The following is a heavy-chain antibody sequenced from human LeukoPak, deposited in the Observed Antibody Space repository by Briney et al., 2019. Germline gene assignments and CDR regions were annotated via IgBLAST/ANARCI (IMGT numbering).Heavy chain of an antibody. CDR3: ARYCGGNSCYTGRGGFDY. Sequence: GGSLRLSCAASGFTFSSNDMHWVRQATGKGLEWVSAIGAAGDTYYPGSVKGRFSISRDNAKSSLYLQMNSLRPEDTAVYYCARYCGGNSCYTGRGGFDYWGQGTLVTVSS. V-gene: IGHV3-13*01. CDR2: IGAAGDT. D-gene: IGHD2-2*02. J-gene: IGHJ4*02. CDR1: GFTFSSND.